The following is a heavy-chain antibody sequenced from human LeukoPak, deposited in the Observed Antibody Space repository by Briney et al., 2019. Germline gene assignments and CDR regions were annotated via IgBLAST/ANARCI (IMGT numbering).Heavy chain of an antibody. V-gene: IGHV1-69*02. CDR1: GGTFTDYS. D-gene: IGHD5-12*01. CDR3: VRSGYYYDWFDP. Sequence: GSSVTVSCKAPGGTFTDYSISWVRPAPGQGLEWMGRIIPILDQSNYAQKFQGRVTFTADKSTTTASMELSSLKFEDTAVYYYVRSGYYYDWFDPWGQGTLVTV. CDR2: IIPILDQS. J-gene: IGHJ5*02.